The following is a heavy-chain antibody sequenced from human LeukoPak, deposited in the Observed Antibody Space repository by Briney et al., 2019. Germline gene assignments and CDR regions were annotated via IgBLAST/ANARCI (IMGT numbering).Heavy chain of an antibody. CDR2: INPGGSST. CDR1: GFTFSFYW. J-gene: IGHJ4*02. D-gene: IGHD1-14*01. V-gene: IGHV3-74*01. CDR3: ARSNQADDY. Sequence: GGSLRLSCAASGFTFSFYWMHWVRQVAGQGLVWVSRINPGGSSTAYADSVKGRFTISRDNAKNTLYLQMDSLRADDTGVYYCARSNQADDYWGQGTLVTVSS.